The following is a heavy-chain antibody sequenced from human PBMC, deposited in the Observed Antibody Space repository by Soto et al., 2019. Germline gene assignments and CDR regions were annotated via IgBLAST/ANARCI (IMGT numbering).Heavy chain of an antibody. CDR1: GFSFSSFA. CDR2: ISGSADST. V-gene: IGHV3-23*01. Sequence: EVQLLESGGGFIHPGGSLRLSCAASGFSFSSFAMNWVRQAPXXXLXXXXXISGSADSTFYADSVKGRFTISRDNSKSTLYLQIXSLRAEDTAVYXCXXXRGAMIYAISVYGMDVWGQGTTVTVSS. D-gene: IGHD2-8*01. J-gene: IGHJ6*02. CDR3: XXXRGAMIYAISVYGMDV.